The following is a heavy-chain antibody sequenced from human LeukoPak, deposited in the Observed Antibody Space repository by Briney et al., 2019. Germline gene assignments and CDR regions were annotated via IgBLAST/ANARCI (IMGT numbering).Heavy chain of an antibody. CDR3: ARGGPSGYVD. D-gene: IGHD5-12*01. CDR1: GGSFSGYY. J-gene: IGHJ4*02. V-gene: IGHV4-34*01. CDR2: INHRGST. Sequence: SETLSLTCAVYGGSFSGYYWSWIRQPPGNGLEWIGEINHRGSTNCNPSLKSRVTISVDTSKNQFSLKLSSATAADTAVYYCARGGPSGYVDWGQGTLVTVSS.